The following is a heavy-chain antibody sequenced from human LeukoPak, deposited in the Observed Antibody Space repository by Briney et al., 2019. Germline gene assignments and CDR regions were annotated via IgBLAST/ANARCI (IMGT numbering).Heavy chain of an antibody. CDR1: GYTFTGYY. D-gene: IGHD2-8*01. V-gene: IGHV1-2*06. Sequence: LGASVKVSCKASGYTFTGYYMHWVRQAPGQGLEWMGRINPNSGGTNYAQKFQGRVTMTRDTSISTAYMELSRLRSDDTAVYYCARDRSLIIKDYYYYGMDVWGQGTTVTVSS. CDR3: ARDRSLIIKDYYYYGMDV. CDR2: INPNSGGT. J-gene: IGHJ6*02.